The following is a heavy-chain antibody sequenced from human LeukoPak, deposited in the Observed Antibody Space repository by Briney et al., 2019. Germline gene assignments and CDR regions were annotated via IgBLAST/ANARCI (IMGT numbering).Heavy chain of an antibody. V-gene: IGHV3-74*01. CDR3: VSFYETY. CDR2: INSDGSWT. D-gene: IGHD2/OR15-2a*01. Sequence: GGSLRLSCAASGNYWMHWVRQAPGEGLVWVSHINSDGSWTSYADSVKGRFTISKDNVKNTVYLQMNSLRAEDTAVYYCVSFYETYWGRGTLVTVSS. CDR1: GNYW. J-gene: IGHJ4*02.